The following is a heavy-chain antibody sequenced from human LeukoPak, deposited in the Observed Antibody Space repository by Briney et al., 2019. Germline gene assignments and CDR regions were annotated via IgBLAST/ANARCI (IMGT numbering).Heavy chain of an antibody. J-gene: IGHJ4*02. V-gene: IGHV4-31*03. CDR3: ASLIKSSGSYDY. Sequence: SQTLSLTCTVSGGSISSGGYCWSWIRQHPGKGLEWIGYIYYSGSTYYNPSLKSRVTISVDTSKNQFSLKLSSVTAADTAVYYCASLIKSSGSYDYWGQGTLVTVSS. CDR1: GGSISSGGYC. CDR2: IYYSGST. D-gene: IGHD3-10*01.